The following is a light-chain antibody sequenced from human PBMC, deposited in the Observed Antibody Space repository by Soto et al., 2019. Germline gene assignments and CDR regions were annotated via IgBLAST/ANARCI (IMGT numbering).Light chain of an antibody. CDR1: QSVSSN. Sequence: EIVMTQSPATLSVSPWERATLSFRASQSVSSNLAWHQQKPGQAPRILMYDASTRATGIPARFSGSGSGTEFTLTISSLQSEDFAVYYCQQYHKWPITFGQGTRLEI. J-gene: IGKJ5*01. CDR3: QQYHKWPIT. V-gene: IGKV3-15*01. CDR2: DAS.